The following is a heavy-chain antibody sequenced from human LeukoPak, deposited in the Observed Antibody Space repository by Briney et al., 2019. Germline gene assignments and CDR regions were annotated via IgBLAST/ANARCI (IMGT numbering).Heavy chain of an antibody. CDR1: SGSISRYY. V-gene: IGHV4-4*07. CDR3: ARDSGVLPYFDY. J-gene: IGHJ4*02. D-gene: IGHD7-27*01. CDR2: IYTSGST. Sequence: SETLSLTCTVSSGSISRYYWSWIRQPAGQGLEWIGRIYTSGSTDYNPSLKSRVTMSVDTSKNQFSLKLSSVTAADTAVYYCARDSGVLPYFDYWGQGTLVTVSS.